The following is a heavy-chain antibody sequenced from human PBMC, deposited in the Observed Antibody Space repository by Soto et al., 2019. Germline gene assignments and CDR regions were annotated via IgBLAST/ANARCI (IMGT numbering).Heavy chain of an antibody. CDR1: GGSFSGYY. J-gene: IGHJ5*02. CDR2: INHSGST. V-gene: IGHV4-34*01. CDR3: ARPLTDRSSWAVNWFDP. D-gene: IGHD6-13*01. Sequence: SETLSLTCAVYGGSFSGYYWSWIRQPPGKGLEWIGEINHSGSTNYNPSLKSRVTISVDTSKNQFSLKLSSVTAADTAVYYCARPLTDRSSWAVNWFDPWGQGTLVTVSS.